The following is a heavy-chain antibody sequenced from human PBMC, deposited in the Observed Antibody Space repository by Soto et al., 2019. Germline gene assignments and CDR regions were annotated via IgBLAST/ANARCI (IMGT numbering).Heavy chain of an antibody. CDR2: INPNSGGT. V-gene: IGHV1-2*04. CDR1: GYTFTGYY. CDR3: ARGREMTPTRRFDP. D-gene: IGHD1-26*01. Sequence: GASVKVSCKASGYTFTGYYMHWVRQAPGQGLEWMGWINPNSGGTNYAQKFQGWVTMTRDTSISTAYMELSRLRSDDTAVYYCARGREMTPTRRFDPWGQGTLVTVSS. J-gene: IGHJ5*02.